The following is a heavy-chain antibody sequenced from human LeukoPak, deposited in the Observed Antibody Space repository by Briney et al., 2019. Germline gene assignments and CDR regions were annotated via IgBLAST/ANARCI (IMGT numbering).Heavy chain of an antibody. J-gene: IGHJ4*02. CDR1: GFTFDDYG. Sequence: PGGSLRLSCAASGFTFDDYGMSWVRQAPGKGLEWVSGINWNGGSTGYADSVKGRFTISRDNAKNSLYLQMNSLRAEDTALYYCARESWRSAYYYDSSGSTFDYWGQGTLVTVSS. D-gene: IGHD3-22*01. CDR3: ARESWRSAYYYDSSGSTFDY. V-gene: IGHV3-20*04. CDR2: INWNGGST.